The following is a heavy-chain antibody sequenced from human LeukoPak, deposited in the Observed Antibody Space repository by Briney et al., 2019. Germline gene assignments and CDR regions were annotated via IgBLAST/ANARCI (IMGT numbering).Heavy chain of an antibody. V-gene: IGHV4-34*01. D-gene: IGHD3-10*01. CDR3: ARRGSGSYYNDLMDY. Sequence: SETLSLTCAVYGGSFSGYYWSWIRQPPGKGLEWIGDINHSGSTNYNPSLKSRVTISVDTSKNQFSLKLSSVAAADTAVYYCARRGSGSYYNDLMDYWGQGTLVTVSS. CDR2: INHSGST. J-gene: IGHJ4*02. CDR1: GGSFSGYY.